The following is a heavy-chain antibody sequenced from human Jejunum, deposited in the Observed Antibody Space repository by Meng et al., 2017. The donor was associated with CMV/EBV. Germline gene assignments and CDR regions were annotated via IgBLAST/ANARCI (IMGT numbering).Heavy chain of an antibody. D-gene: IGHD2-2*01. J-gene: IGHJ5*02. CDR1: NED. CDR3: TRDLRGGYQGMGELRNNWFDP. CDR2: MNPNSGHA. V-gene: IGHV1-8*01. Sequence: NEDINGVRQATGQGLEWMGWMNPNSGHAGSAQKFQGRVTMTRNTSITTAYMELSSLRSDDTAVYYCTRDLRGGYQGMGELRNNWFDPWGQGTLVTVSS.